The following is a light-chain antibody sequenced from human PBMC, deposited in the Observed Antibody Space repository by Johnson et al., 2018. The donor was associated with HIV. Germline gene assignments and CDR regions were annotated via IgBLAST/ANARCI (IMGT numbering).Light chain of an antibody. CDR2: DNN. CDR1: SSNIGRNY. Sequence: QSVLTQPPSVSAAPGQKVTISCSGSSSNIGRNYVSWYQQIPGRAPKLLIYDNNKRPSGIPDRFSGSKSGTSATLGITGLQTGDEADYYCGTWDSSLRVGFFGTGTKVTVL. J-gene: IGLJ1*01. CDR3: GTWDSSLRVGF. V-gene: IGLV1-51*01.